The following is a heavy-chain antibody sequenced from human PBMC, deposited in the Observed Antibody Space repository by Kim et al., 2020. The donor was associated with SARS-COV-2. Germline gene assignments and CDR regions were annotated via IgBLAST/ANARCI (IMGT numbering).Heavy chain of an antibody. CDR3: AKGDYDPN. Sequence: DGISPFYGDAVKGRFTVTRDKAKNTLFLQMNSLKAEDAAVYYCAKGDYDPNWGQGTLVTVSS. J-gene: IGHJ4*02. CDR2: DGISP. D-gene: IGHD3-22*01. V-gene: IGHV3-74*01.